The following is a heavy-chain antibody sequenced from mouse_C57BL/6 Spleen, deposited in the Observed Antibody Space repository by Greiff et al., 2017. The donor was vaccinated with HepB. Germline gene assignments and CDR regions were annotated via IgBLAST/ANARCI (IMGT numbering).Heavy chain of an antibody. J-gene: IGHJ2*01. V-gene: IGHV1-82*01. CDR2: IYPGDGDT. CDR3: ASQSNYFDY. Sequence: QVQLQQSGPELVKPGASVKISCKASGYAFSSSWMNWVKQRPGKGLEWIGRIYPGDGDTNYNGKFKGKATLTADKSASPAYMQLSSLSSEDSAVYFCASQSNYFDYWGQGTTLTVSS. CDR1: GYAFSSSW. D-gene: IGHD1-3*01.